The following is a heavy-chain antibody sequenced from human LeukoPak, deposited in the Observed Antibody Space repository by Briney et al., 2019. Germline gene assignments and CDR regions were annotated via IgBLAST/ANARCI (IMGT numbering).Heavy chain of an antibody. CDR2: ISYDGSNK. CDR1: GFPFSSYA. D-gene: IGHD4-17*01. Sequence: PAGSLRLSCAASGFPFSSYALLGVRQAPRKGLEWVAVISYDGSNKYYADSVKGRFTISRDNSKNTLYLQMNSLRAEDTAVYYCARLTTVTTPDAFDIWGQGTMVTVSS. V-gene: IGHV3-30-3*01. J-gene: IGHJ3*02. CDR3: ARLTTVTTPDAFDI.